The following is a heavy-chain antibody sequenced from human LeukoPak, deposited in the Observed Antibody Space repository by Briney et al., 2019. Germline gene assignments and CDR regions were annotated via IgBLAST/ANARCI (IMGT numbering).Heavy chain of an antibody. CDR1: GYTFTGYY. J-gene: IGHJ4*02. CDR3: ARAPPGYCTNGVCYFGTEGYFAY. V-gene: IGHV1-2*02. CDR2: INPNSGGT. Sequence: ASVKVSCKASGYTFTGYYMHWVRQAPGQGLEWMGWINPNSGGTNYAQKFQGRVTMTRDTSISTAYMELSRLRSDDTAVYYCARAPPGYCTNGVCYFGTEGYFAYWGQGTLVTVSS. D-gene: IGHD2-8*01.